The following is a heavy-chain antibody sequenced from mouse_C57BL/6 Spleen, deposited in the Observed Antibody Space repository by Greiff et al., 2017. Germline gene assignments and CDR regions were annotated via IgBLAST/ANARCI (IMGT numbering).Heavy chain of an antibody. V-gene: IGHV1-52*01. CDR1: GYTFTSYW. Sequence: QVQLKQPGAELVRPGSSVKLSCKASGYTFTSYWMHWVKQRPIQGLEWIGNIDPSDSETHYNQKFKDKATLTVDKSSSTAYMQLSSLTSEDSAVYYCARGDYYGSSSYYYAMDYWGQGTSVTVSS. D-gene: IGHD1-1*01. CDR3: ARGDYYGSSSYYYAMDY. J-gene: IGHJ4*01. CDR2: IDPSDSET.